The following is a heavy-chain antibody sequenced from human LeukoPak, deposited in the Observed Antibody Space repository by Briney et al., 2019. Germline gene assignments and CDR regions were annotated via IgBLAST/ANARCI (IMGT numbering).Heavy chain of an antibody. V-gene: IGHV3-23*01. Sequence: PGGSLRLSCAASGFTFSSYAMSWVRQAPGKGLEWVSAISGSGGSTYYADSVKGRFTISRDNSKNTLYLQMNSLRAEDTAVYYCAKDANCYDSSGYPDAFDLWGQGTMVTVSS. CDR1: GFTFSSYA. CDR3: AKDANCYDSSGYPDAFDL. J-gene: IGHJ3*01. CDR2: ISGSGGST. D-gene: IGHD3-22*01.